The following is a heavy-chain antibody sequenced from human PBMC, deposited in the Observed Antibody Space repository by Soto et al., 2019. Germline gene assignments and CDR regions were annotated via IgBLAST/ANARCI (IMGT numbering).Heavy chain of an antibody. CDR2: IYYSGST. Sequence: QLQLQESGPGLVKPSETLSLTCTVSGGSISSSSYYWGWIRQPPGKGLEWIGSIYYSGSTYYNPSLKSRVTISVDTSKNQFSLKLSSVTAADTAVYYCARGLGATYFDYWGQGTLVTVSS. CDR1: GGSISSSSYY. J-gene: IGHJ4*02. CDR3: ARGLGATYFDY. D-gene: IGHD1-26*01. V-gene: IGHV4-39*01.